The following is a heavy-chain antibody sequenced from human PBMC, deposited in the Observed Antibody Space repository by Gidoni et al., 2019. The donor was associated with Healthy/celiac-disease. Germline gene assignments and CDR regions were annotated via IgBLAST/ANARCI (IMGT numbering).Heavy chain of an antibody. Sequence: EVQLLESGGGLVQPGGSLRLSCAASGFTFSSYAMSWVRQAPGKGLEWVSAISGSGGSTYYADSVKGRFTISRDNSKNTLYLQMNSLRAEDTAVYYCAREDRIQLWFREDYYYGMDVWGQGTTVTVSS. CDR2: ISGSGGST. CDR1: GFTFSSYA. CDR3: AREDRIQLWFREDYYYGMDV. V-gene: IGHV3-23*01. J-gene: IGHJ6*02. D-gene: IGHD5-18*01.